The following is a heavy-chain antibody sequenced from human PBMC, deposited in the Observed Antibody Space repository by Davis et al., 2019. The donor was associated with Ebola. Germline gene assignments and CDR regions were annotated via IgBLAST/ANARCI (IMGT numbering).Heavy chain of an antibody. J-gene: IGHJ4*02. V-gene: IGHV3-7*01. Sequence: GGSLRLSCAASGFTISRYWMSWVRQAPGKGLEWVANIKQDGSEIYYVDSVKGRFTISRDNAKNSLYLQMNSLRAEDTAVYYCAREIMATIIYWGQGTLVTVSS. CDR2: IKQDGSEI. CDR1: GFTISRYW. D-gene: IGHD5-12*01. CDR3: AREIMATIIY.